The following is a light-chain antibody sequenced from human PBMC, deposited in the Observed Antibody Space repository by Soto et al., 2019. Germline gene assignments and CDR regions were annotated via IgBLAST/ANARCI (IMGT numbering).Light chain of an antibody. CDR1: QGISNY. V-gene: IGKV1-9*01. CDR2: AAS. Sequence: DIQLTQSPSFLSASVGDRVTITCRASQGISNYLAWYQQKPGPAPKLLIYAASTRHSGIPARFSGSGSGTEFTLTISSLQSEDFAVYYCQQYNNWPQPFGQGTKLDIK. CDR3: QQYNNWPQP. J-gene: IGKJ1*01.